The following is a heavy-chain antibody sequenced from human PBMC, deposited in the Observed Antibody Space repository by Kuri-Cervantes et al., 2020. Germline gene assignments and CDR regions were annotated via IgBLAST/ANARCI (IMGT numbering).Heavy chain of an antibody. J-gene: IGHJ5*02. CDR2: IYYSGST. CDR3: ARGGLRQRYSSRGWFDP. D-gene: IGHD6-13*01. V-gene: IGHV4-34*01. CDR1: GGSFTGYY. Sequence: GSLRLSCAVYGGSFTGYYWSWIRQSPGKGLEWIGYIYYSGSTNYNPSLKSRVTISVDTSKNQFSLKLSSMTAADTAVYYCARGGLRQRYSSRGWFDPWDQGTLVTVSS.